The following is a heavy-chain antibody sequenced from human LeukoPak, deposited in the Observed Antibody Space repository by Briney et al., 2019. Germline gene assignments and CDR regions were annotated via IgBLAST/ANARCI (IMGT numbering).Heavy chain of an antibody. V-gene: IGHV4-59*08. CDR1: GGSISSYY. CDR2: IYYSGST. CDR3: ARHIVVVTAILDYYYYYMDV. J-gene: IGHJ6*03. Sequence: SETLSLTCTVSGGSISSYYWSWIRQPPGKGLEWIGYIYYSGSTNYNPSLKSRVTISVDTSKNQFSLKLSSVTAADTAVYYCARHIVVVTAILDYYYYYMDVWGKGTTVTVSS. D-gene: IGHD2-21*02.